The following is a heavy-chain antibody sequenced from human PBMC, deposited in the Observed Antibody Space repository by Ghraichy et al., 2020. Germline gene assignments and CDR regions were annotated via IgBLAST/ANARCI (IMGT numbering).Heavy chain of an antibody. D-gene: IGHD3-10*01. CDR3: ARHPGDFDY. J-gene: IGHJ4*02. V-gene: IGHV4-39*01. CDR1: GGSITSSSYY. Sequence: SQTLSLTCSVSGGSITSSSYYWGWIRQPPGKGLEWIGSIYYSGSTYYNPSLQSRVTISLDTSKNQFSLRPSSVTAADTAIYYCARHPGDFDYWGQGALVTVSS. CDR2: IYYSGST.